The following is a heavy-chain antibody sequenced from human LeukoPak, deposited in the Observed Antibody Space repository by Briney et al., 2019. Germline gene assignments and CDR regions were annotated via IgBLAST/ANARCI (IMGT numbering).Heavy chain of an antibody. CDR3: AKDVLVRLVFGGFDA. CDR1: GFTFSSYG. J-gene: IGHJ5*02. Sequence: GGSLRLSCAASGFTFSSYGMHWVRQAPGRGLEWVAFIRYDGSNKYYADSVQGRFTISRDNSRNTLYLQMNSLRAEDTAVYYSAKDVLVRLVFGGFDAWGQGTLVTVSS. CDR2: IRYDGSNK. V-gene: IGHV3-30*02. D-gene: IGHD3-10*02.